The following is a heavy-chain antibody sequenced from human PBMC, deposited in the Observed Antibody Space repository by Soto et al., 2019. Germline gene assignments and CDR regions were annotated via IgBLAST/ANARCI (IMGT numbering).Heavy chain of an antibody. Sequence: GGSLRLSCAASGFTFSSYWMSWVRQAPGKGLEWVANIKQDGSEKYYVDSVKGRFTISRDNAKNSLYLQMNSLRAEDTAVYYCASQGSLSAEWNDYWGQGTLVTVSS. V-gene: IGHV3-7*01. D-gene: IGHD3-10*01. CDR2: IKQDGSEK. CDR1: GFTFSSYW. CDR3: ASQGSLSAEWNDY. J-gene: IGHJ4*02.